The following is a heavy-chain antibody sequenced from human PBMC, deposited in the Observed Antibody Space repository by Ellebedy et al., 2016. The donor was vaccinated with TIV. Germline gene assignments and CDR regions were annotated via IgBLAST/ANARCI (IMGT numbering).Heavy chain of an antibody. V-gene: IGHV3-23*01. CDR2: ISGSGGST. Sequence: GGSLRLSXAASGFTFSSYAMSWVRQAPGKGLEWVSAISGSGGSTYYADSVKGRFTISRDNSKNTLYLQMNSLRAEDTAVYYCAKDRWSQWFGGEDWFDPWGQGTLVTVSS. CDR1: GFTFSSYA. D-gene: IGHD3-10*01. CDR3: AKDRWSQWFGGEDWFDP. J-gene: IGHJ5*02.